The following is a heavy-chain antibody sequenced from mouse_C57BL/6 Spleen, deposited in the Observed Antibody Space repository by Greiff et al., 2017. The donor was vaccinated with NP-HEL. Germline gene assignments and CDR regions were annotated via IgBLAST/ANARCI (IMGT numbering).Heavy chain of an antibody. CDR3: ASSPSAY. Sequence: EVKLLESGPGLVKPSQSLSLTCSVTGYSITSGYYWNWIRQFPGNKLEWMGYISYDGSNNYNPSLKNRISITRDTSRNQFFLKLNSVTTEDTATYYCASSPSAYWGQGTLVTVSA. J-gene: IGHJ3*01. V-gene: IGHV3-6*01. CDR2: ISYDGSN. D-gene: IGHD6-1*01. CDR1: GYSITSGYY.